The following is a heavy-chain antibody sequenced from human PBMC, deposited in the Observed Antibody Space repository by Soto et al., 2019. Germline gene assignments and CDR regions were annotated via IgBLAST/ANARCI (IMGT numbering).Heavy chain of an antibody. CDR3: AKGSWYYYIWGSYRRYYFDY. D-gene: IGHD3-16*02. CDR2: ISGSGGST. V-gene: IGHV3-23*01. CDR1: GFTFSSYA. Sequence: TGGSLRLSCAASGFTFSSYAMSWVRQAPGKGLEWVSAISGSGGSTYYADSVKGRFTISRDNSKNTLYLQMNSLRAEDTAVYYCAKGSWYYYIWGSYRRYYFDYWGQGTLVTVSS. J-gene: IGHJ4*02.